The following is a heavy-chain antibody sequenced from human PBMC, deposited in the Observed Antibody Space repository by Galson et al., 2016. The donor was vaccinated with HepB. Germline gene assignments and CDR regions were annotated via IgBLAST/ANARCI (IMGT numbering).Heavy chain of an antibody. Sequence: SETLSLTCAVSGASISSTNWWNWVRQPPGKGLEWIGEIYHSESTNYKSSLRSRVTISVDKSKNQFSLKLSSGTAADTAVYYCARGRGDRMAAHTYWSFDLWGRGTLVTVSS. CDR3: ARGRGDRMAAHTYWSFDL. J-gene: IGHJ2*01. CDR2: IYHSEST. D-gene: IGHD2-21*02. CDR1: GASISSTNW. V-gene: IGHV4-4*02.